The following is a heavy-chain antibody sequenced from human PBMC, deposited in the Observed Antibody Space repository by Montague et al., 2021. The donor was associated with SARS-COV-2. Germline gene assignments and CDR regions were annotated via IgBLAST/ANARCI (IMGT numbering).Heavy chain of an antibody. V-gene: IGHV4-34*01. CDR3: ARGTPAVTVFLVLIPTGGYCLDS. J-gene: IGHJ4*02. CDR1: GGSFSDYY. D-gene: IGHD5-18*01. Sequence: SETLSPTCAVYGGSFSDYYWSWIRQPPGKGLEWIGEINHRGSANYNASRKSRLTMSTDTSKNQFSLTLGSVTAADTAVYFCARGTPAVTVFLVLIPTGGYCLDSWGQGTLVTVSS. CDR2: INHRGSA.